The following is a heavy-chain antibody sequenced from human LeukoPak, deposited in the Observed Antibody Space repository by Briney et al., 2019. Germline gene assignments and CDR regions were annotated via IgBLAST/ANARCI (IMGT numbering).Heavy chain of an antibody. CDR3: ARDRYSSSSLFLPDY. D-gene: IGHD6-6*01. V-gene: IGHV1-2*02. CDR2: INPKNGDT. CDR1: GYTFDDEY. Sequence: ASVWVSCKASGYTFDDEYIHWVRQAPGLGLEWMGWINPKNGDTYYAQRFQGRVTMTRDTSISTAYMELSRLRSDDTAVYYCARDRYSSSSLFLPDYWGQGTLVTVSS. J-gene: IGHJ4*02.